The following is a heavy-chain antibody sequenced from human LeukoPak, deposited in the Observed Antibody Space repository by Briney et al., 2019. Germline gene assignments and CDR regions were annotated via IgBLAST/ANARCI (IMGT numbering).Heavy chain of an antibody. CDR1: GFTFSSYS. CDR3: ARDGTNGGNGDYYYYGMDV. D-gene: IGHD4-23*01. V-gene: IGHV3-21*01. CDR2: ISSSSSYI. J-gene: IGHJ6*02. Sequence: PGGSLRLSCAASGFTFSSYSMNWVRQAPGKGLEWVSSISSSSSYIYYADSVKGRFTISRDNAKNSLYLQMNSLRAEDTAVYYCARDGTNGGNGDYYYYGMDVWGQGTTVTVSS.